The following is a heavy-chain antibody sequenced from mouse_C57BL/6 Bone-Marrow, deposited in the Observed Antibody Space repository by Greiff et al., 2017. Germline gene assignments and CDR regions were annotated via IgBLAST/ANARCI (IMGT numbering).Heavy chain of an antibody. CDR2: INPGSGGT. J-gene: IGHJ3*01. CDR1: GYAFTNYL. D-gene: IGHD2-1*01. CDR3: ARGLYYGLY. V-gene: IGHV1-54*01. Sequence: VQLQQSGAELVRPGTSVKVSCKASGYAFTNYLIEWVKQRPGQGLEWIGVINPGSGGTNYNEKFKGKATLTADKSSSTAYMQLSSLTSEDSAVYVCARGLYYGLYWGQGTLVTVSA.